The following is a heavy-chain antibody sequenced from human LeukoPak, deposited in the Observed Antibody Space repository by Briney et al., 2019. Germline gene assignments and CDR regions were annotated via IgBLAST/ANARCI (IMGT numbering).Heavy chain of an antibody. Sequence: PSETLSLTCTVSGGSISSYYWSWIRQPPGKGLEWIGEINHSGSTNYNPSLKSRVTISVDTSKNQFSLKLSSVTAADTAVYYCARGHSSSAQGLFDPWGQGTLVTVSS. CDR1: GGSISSYY. J-gene: IGHJ5*02. V-gene: IGHV4-34*01. D-gene: IGHD6-13*01. CDR3: ARGHSSSAQGLFDP. CDR2: INHSGST.